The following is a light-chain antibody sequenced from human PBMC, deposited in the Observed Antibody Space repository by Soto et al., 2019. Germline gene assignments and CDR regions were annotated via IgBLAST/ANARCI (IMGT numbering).Light chain of an antibody. Sequence: EIVLTQSPGTLSLSPGERATLSCRASQSVNSGYLAWYQQKPGQAPRLLIYGASSRTTGIPDRISGSGSGTDFTLTISRLEPEDFAVYYCQQSSTSPPTFGPGTKVYIK. V-gene: IGKV3-20*01. J-gene: IGKJ3*01. CDR1: QSVNSGY. CDR2: GAS. CDR3: QQSSTSPPT.